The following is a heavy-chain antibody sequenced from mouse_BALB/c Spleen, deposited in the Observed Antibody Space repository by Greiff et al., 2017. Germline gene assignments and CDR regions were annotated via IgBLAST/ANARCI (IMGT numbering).Heavy chain of an antibody. V-gene: IGHV1S29*02. Sequence: EVQLQQSGPELVKPGASVKISCKASGYTFTDYNMHWVKQSHGKSLEWIGYIYPYNGGTGYNQKFKSKATLTVDNSSSTAYMELRSLTSEDSAVYYCARIYYGNAMDYWGQGTSVTVSS. CDR2: IYPYNGGT. CDR1: GYTFTDYN. D-gene: IGHD1-1*02. J-gene: IGHJ4*01. CDR3: ARIYYGNAMDY.